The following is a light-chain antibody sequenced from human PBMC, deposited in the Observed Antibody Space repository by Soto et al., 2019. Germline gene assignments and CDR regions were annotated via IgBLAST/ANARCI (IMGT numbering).Light chain of an antibody. CDR1: SSDVGGYNS. J-gene: IGLJ2*01. V-gene: IGLV2-8*01. CDR3: SSYAGSNNLV. CDR2: EVS. Sequence: QSALTQPPSASGSPGQSVTIPCTGTSSDVGGYNSVSWYQQHPGKVPKLMIYEVSKRPSVVPDRFSGSTSGNTASLTVSGLQAEEAADYYCSSYAGSNNLVFGGGTKLTVL.